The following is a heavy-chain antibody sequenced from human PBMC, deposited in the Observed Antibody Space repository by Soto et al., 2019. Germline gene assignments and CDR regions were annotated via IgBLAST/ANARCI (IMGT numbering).Heavy chain of an antibody. D-gene: IGHD2-21*01. J-gene: IGHJ6*02. CDR2: IYPSDSET. Sequence: PGESLKISCTGSGYSLTCYWIGWVRQLPWAGLEWMGMIYPSDSETRYSPSFRGHVTISVDKSISTAYLQWSSLKASDTANYFCARHSLIISPLFALDFWGQGTTVTVSS. CDR3: ARHSLIISPLFALDF. CDR1: GYSLTCYW. V-gene: IGHV5-51*01.